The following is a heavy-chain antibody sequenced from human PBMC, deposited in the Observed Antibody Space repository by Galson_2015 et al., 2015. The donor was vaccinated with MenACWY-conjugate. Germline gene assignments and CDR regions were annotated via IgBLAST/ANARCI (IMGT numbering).Heavy chain of an antibody. Sequence: ETLSLTCTVSGGSISSYYWSWIRQPPGKGLEWIGYMSYSGSSNYNPSLQSRVTISLDTSKNQFSLRLTSVTAADTAVYYCARKREWVLGQFDPWGQGTLVTVSS. V-gene: IGHV4-59*08. CDR3: ARKREWVLGQFDP. J-gene: IGHJ5*02. D-gene: IGHD1-26*01. CDR2: MSYSGSS. CDR1: GGSISSYY.